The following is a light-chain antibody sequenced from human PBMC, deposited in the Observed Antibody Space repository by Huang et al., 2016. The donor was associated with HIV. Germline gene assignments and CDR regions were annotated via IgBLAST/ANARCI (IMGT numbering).Light chain of an antibody. V-gene: IGKV2-28*01. Sequence: DIVMTQSPLSLPVTPGEPAPISCRSSQSRLQSNGYNYLDWYLQKPGQSPQLLIYLGSNRAAGVPDRFSGSGSGTAFTLKISRVEAEDVGVYYCMQTLQTPLTFGGGTKVEIK. J-gene: IGKJ4*01. CDR1: QSRLQSNGYNY. CDR2: LGS. CDR3: MQTLQTPLT.